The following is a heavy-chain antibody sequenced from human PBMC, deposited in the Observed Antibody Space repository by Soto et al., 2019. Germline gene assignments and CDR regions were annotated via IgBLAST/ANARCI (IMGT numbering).Heavy chain of an antibody. J-gene: IGHJ4*02. Sequence: EVRVLESGGGLVQPGGSLRLSCAASGFTFSSHAMSWVRQAPGKGLEWVSGISGSGGSTYYAVSVQGRFNISRDNSKNTVYLQMNSLRDEDTAVYYCAKGGCSGGICYPFDYWGQGTLVAVSS. D-gene: IGHD2-15*01. CDR2: ISGSGGST. CDR3: AKGGCSGGICYPFDY. V-gene: IGHV3-23*01. CDR1: GFTFSSHA.